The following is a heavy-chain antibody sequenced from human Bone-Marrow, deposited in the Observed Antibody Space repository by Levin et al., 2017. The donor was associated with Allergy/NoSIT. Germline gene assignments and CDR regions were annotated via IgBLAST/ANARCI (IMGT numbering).Heavy chain of an antibody. CDR2: MYNSGST. J-gene: IGHJ6*02. CDR1: GGSISGYY. CDR3: ARDRTITASGQTYYYGMDV. V-gene: IGHV4-59*01. Sequence: SETLSLTCTVSGGSISGYYWSWIRQHPGKGLEWIGYMYNSGSTKYNPSLKSRVTISVDTSKNQFSLKLNSVTAADAAVYYCARDRTITASGQTYYYGMDVWGQGTTVTVSS. D-gene: IGHD6-13*01.